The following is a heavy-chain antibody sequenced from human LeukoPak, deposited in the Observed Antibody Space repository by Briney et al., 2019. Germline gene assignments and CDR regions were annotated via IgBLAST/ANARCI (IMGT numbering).Heavy chain of an antibody. CDR3: ARQGGSSSPYYYYYMDV. CDR2: IFHSGNS. CDR1: GYSISSGYY. J-gene: IGHJ6*03. V-gene: IGHV4-38-2*01. D-gene: IGHD6-13*01. Sequence: SETLSLTCAVSGYSISSGYYWGWSRPPPGKGLEGIGSIFHSGNSHYNPSLKRRVSISVDTSKNQFSLRLSSVTAADTAVYYCARQGGSSSPYYYYYMDVWGKGTTVTVSS.